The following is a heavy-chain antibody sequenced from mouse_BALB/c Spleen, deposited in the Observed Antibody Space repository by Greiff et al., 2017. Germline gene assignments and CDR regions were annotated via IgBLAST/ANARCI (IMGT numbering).Heavy chain of an antibody. Sequence: QVQLQQSGAELVRPGTSVKVSCKASGYAFTNYAIEWVKQRPGQGLEWIGVINPGSGGTNYNEKFKGKATLTADKSSSTAYMQLSSLTSDDSAIYFCARSTMIAAWFAYWGQGTLVTVSA. V-gene: IGHV1-54*01. D-gene: IGHD2-4*01. J-gene: IGHJ3*01. CDR2: INPGSGGT. CDR1: GYAFTNYA. CDR3: ARSTMIAAWFAY.